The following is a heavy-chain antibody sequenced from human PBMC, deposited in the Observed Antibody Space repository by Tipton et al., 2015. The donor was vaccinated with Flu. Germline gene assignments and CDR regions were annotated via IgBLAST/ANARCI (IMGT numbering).Heavy chain of an antibody. J-gene: IGHJ3*02. Sequence: TLSLTCSVSGDAVASDYYWGWIRQFPGKGLEWIGNIHRTGSSYYNPSLKSRVSMSLDKSRNQFSLKLTSVTAADTAIYYCASSPLGGTFDIWGQGTTVTVSS. CDR2: IHRTGSS. V-gene: IGHV4-38-2*01. CDR3: ASSPLGGTFDI. CDR1: GDAVASDYY. D-gene: IGHD3-10*01.